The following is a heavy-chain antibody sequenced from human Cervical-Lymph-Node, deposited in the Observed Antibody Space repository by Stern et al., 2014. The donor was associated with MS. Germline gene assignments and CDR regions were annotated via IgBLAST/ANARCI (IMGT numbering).Heavy chain of an antibody. V-gene: IGHV3-30*18. Sequence: QVQLVESGGGVVQPGTSLRLSCTGSRFTFRSYGIHWVRQAPGKELEWGSVTSYDGGNRQYADSVKGRFTISRDNSKNTVYLHLNSLRPEDTGVYHCAKDRRGGYNYLYGMDVWGQGTTVTVS. D-gene: IGHD5-18*01. CDR2: TSYDGGNR. CDR1: RFTFRSYG. J-gene: IGHJ6*02. CDR3: AKDRRGGYNYLYGMDV.